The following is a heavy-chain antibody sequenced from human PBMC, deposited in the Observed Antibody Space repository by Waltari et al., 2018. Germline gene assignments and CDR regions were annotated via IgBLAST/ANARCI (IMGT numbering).Heavy chain of an antibody. Sequence: QLQLQESGPGLVKPSETLSLTCTVSGGSISSSSYYWGWIRQSPGKGLEWIGSIYYSGRTYYHPTLKSRVTISGDTSKNQFSLKLSSVTAADTAVYYCARHWKKSGYRFDPWGQGTLVTVSS. V-gene: IGHV4-39*01. J-gene: IGHJ5*02. CDR2: IYYSGRT. CDR3: ARHWKKSGYRFDP. CDR1: GGSISSSSYY. D-gene: IGHD5-12*01.